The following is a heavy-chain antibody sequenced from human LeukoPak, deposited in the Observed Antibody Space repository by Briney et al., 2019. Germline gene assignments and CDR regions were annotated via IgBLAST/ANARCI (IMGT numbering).Heavy chain of an antibody. CDR3: ARVRYFDWLSIDY. CDR1: GGSISSYY. Sequence: SETLSLTCTVSGGSISSYYWSWIRQPPGKGRVWIGYIYYSGSTNYNPSLKRRDTISVDTSKNQFSLKLSSVTAADTAVYYCARVRYFDWLSIDYWGQGTLVTVSS. CDR2: IYYSGST. V-gene: IGHV4-59*01. J-gene: IGHJ4*02. D-gene: IGHD3-9*01.